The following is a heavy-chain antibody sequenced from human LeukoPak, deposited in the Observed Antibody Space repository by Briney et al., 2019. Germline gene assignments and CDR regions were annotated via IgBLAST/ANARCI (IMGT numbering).Heavy chain of an antibody. J-gene: IGHJ3*02. V-gene: IGHV3-30-3*01. CDR2: ISYDGSNK. CDR1: GFTFSSYA. D-gene: IGHD3-22*01. Sequence: SLRLSCAASGFTFSSYAMHWVRQAPGKGLEWVAVISYDGSNKYYADSVKGRFTISRDNSKNRLYLQMNSLRPDDTAVYFCAKDTTMMIVAAPMSNALDIWGQGTMVTVSS. CDR3: AKDTTMMIVAAPMSNALDI.